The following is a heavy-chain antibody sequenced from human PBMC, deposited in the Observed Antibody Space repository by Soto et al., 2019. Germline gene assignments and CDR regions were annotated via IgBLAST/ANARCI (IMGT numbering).Heavy chain of an antibody. Sequence: PSETLSLTCTVSGGSISSGDYYWSWIRQPPGKGLEWIGYIYYSGSTYYNPSLKSRVTISVDTSKNQFSLKLSYVTAADTAVYYCAREVIVVVPAASNNGFDPWGQGTLVTVSS. D-gene: IGHD2-2*01. CDR3: AREVIVVVPAASNNGFDP. V-gene: IGHV4-30-4*01. CDR2: IYYSGST. CDR1: GGSISSGDYY. J-gene: IGHJ5*02.